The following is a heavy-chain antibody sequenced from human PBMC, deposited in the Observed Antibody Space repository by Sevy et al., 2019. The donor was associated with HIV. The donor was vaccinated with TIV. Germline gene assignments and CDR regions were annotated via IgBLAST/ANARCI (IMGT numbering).Heavy chain of an antibody. CDR2: IYDGGST. V-gene: IGHV3-53*01. CDR3: ARWYFKMDV. Sequence: GGSLRLSCSASGFTASGVHMTWVRQASGKGLEWVSVIYDGGSTYYADSVKGRFIISRDNSKNTLYLQMNSLRVEDTAVYYCARWYFKMDVWGQGATVTVSS. J-gene: IGHJ6*02. CDR1: GFTASGVH. D-gene: IGHD6-13*01.